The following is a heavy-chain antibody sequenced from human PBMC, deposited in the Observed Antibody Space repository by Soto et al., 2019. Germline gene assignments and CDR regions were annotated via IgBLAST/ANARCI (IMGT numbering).Heavy chain of an antibody. D-gene: IGHD6-6*01. Sequence: QMQLQESGPGLVKPSETLSLTCTVSGGSVSSGSYYWSWIRQPPGKGLACIGYIYYSGSTNYNPSLTRRATMSVDTSKHQFSLKLTSVTAADTAVYYCARMRIAARQNPYSYYGMDVWGQGTTVTVSS. CDR3: ARMRIAARQNPYSYYGMDV. V-gene: IGHV4-61*01. CDR2: IYYSGST. CDR1: GGSVSSGSYY. J-gene: IGHJ6*02.